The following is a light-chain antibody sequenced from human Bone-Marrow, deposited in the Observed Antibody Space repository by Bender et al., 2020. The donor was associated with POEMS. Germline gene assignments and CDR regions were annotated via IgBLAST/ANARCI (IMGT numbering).Light chain of an antibody. V-gene: IGLV1-44*01. CDR3: SAWDDSLSGWV. CDR2: YDD. CDR1: SSNIGSNS. J-gene: IGLJ3*02. Sequence: QSVLTQPPSASGTPGQRVTISCSGSSSNIGSNSVNWYQQVSGTAPKLLIYYDDLLTPGVADRFSASKSGTSASLAISELQSEDEALYYCSAWDDSLSGWVFGGGTKLTVL.